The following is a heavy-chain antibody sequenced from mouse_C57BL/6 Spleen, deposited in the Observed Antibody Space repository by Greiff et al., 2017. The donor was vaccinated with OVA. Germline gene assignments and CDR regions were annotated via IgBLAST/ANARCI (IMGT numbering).Heavy chain of an antibody. V-gene: IGHV2-3*01. CDR1: GFSLTSYG. Sequence: QVQLQQSGPGLVAPSQSLSITCTVSGFSLTSYGVSWVRQPPGKGLEWLGVIWGDGSTNYHSALISRLSISKDNSKSQVFLKLNSLQTDDTATYYCAKQGVYYYGSSYDYYAMDYWGQGTSVTVSS. CDR3: AKQGVYYYGSSYDYYAMDY. CDR2: IWGDGST. D-gene: IGHD1-1*01. J-gene: IGHJ4*01.